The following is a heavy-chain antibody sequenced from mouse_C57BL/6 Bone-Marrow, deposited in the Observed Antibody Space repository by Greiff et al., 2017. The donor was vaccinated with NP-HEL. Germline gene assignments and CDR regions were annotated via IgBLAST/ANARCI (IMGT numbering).Heavy chain of an antibody. J-gene: IGHJ2*01. Sequence: EVKLVESGGGLVKPGGSLKLSCAASGFTFSSYAMSWVRQTPEKRLEWVATISDGGSYTYYPDNVKGRFTISRDNAKNNLYLQMSHLKSEDTAMYYCARDPLYYGSPLDYWGQGTTLTVSS. D-gene: IGHD1-1*01. V-gene: IGHV5-4*01. CDR2: ISDGGSYT. CDR3: ARDPLYYGSPLDY. CDR1: GFTFSSYA.